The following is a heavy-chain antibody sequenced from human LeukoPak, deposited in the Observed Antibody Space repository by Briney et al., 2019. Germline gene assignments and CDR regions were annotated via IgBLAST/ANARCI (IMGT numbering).Heavy chain of an antibody. CDR1: GFTFSSYG. Sequence: GGSLRLSCAASGFTFSSYGMHWVRQAPGKGLEWVAFIWYDGTNKYYADSVKGRFTISRDNSKNTLYLHMNSLRAEDTAVYYCAEGSGSYSMYWGQGTLVTVSS. CDR3: AEGSGSYSMY. D-gene: IGHD3-10*01. CDR2: IWYDGTNK. V-gene: IGHV3-30*02. J-gene: IGHJ4*02.